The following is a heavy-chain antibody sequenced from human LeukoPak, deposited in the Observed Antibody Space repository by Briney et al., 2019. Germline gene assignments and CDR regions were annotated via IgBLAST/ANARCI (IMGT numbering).Heavy chain of an antibody. D-gene: IGHD5-18*01. CDR3: TTAPQLWIGDNWFDP. Sequence: PGGSLRLSCAASGFTFSNAWMSWVRQAPGKGLEWVGRIKSKTDGGTTDYAAPVKGRFTISRDDSKNTLYLQMNSLKTEDTAVYYCTTAPQLWIGDNWFDPWGQGTLVTVSS. CDR1: GFTFSNAW. CDR2: IKSKTDGGTT. V-gene: IGHV3-15*01. J-gene: IGHJ5*02.